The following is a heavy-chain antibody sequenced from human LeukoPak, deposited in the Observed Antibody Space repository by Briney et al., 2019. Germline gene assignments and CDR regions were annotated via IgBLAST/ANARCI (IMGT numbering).Heavy chain of an antibody. CDR1: GFSFGNYA. J-gene: IGHJ5*01. CDR3: VKDPRDTYGTNWFVS. Sequence: GGSLRLSCVASGFSFGNYATSWVRQAPGKGPQWVSQISGTGGATWYAGFARDRFTISRDNSKKTLYLQMSGLRVEDTAMYYCVKDPRDTYGTNWFVSWGQGTLLIVSS. CDR2: ISGTGGAT. V-gene: IGHV3-23*01. D-gene: IGHD2-21*01.